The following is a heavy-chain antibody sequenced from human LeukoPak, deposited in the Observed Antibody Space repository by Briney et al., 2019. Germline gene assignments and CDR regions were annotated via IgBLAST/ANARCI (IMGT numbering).Heavy chain of an antibody. Sequence: SETLSLTCTVSGGSISSGGYYWSWIRQHPGKGLEWIGYIYYSGSTYYNPSLKSRVTISVDTSKNQFSLKLSSVTAADTAVYYCARDRPSGAAGTYNWFDPWGQGTLVTVSS. CDR1: GGSISSGGYY. CDR3: ARDRPSGAAGTYNWFDP. J-gene: IGHJ5*02. D-gene: IGHD6-13*01. CDR2: IYYSGST. V-gene: IGHV4-31*03.